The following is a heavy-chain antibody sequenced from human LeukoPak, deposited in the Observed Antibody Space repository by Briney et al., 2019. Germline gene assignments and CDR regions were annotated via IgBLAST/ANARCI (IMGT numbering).Heavy chain of an antibody. Sequence: SETLSLTCAVYGGSFSGYYWSWIRQPPGKGLEWIGEINHSGSTNYNPSLKSRVTISVDTSKNQFSLKLSSVTAADTAVYYCARVSAIFGVADWGQGTLVTVSS. D-gene: IGHD3-3*01. CDR3: ARVSAIFGVAD. V-gene: IGHV4-34*01. CDR2: INHSGST. J-gene: IGHJ4*02. CDR1: GGSFSGYY.